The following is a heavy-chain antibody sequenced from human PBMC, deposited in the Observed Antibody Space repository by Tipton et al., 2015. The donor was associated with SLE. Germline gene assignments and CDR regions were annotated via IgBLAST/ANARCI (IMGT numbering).Heavy chain of an antibody. D-gene: IGHD2-2*01. CDR3: ARAEDIVVVPAASYGMDV. CDR1: GFTFSSYS. Sequence: SLRLSCAASGFTFSSYSMNWVRQAPGKGLEWVSSISSSSSYIYYADSVKGRFTISRGNAKNSLYLQMNSLRAEDTAVYYCARAEDIVVVPAASYGMDVWGQGTTVTVSS. V-gene: IGHV3-21*03. J-gene: IGHJ6*02. CDR2: ISSSSSYI.